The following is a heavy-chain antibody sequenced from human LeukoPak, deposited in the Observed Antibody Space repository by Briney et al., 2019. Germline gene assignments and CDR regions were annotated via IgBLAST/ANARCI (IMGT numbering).Heavy chain of an antibody. Sequence: PGGSLRLSCAASGFTFSSYWMSWVRQAPGKGLEWVANIKQDGSEKYYVDSVKGRFTISRDNAKNSLYLQMNSLRAEDTAVYYCARDKYYDSSSFDYWGQGTLVTVSS. CDR3: ARDKYYDSSSFDY. J-gene: IGHJ4*02. CDR2: IKQDGSEK. D-gene: IGHD3-22*01. CDR1: GFTFSSYW. V-gene: IGHV3-7*01.